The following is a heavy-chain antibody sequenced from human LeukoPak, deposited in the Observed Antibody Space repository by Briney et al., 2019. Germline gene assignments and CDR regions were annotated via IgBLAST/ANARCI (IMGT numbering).Heavy chain of an antibody. J-gene: IGHJ4*02. CDR1: GFTFSSYA. V-gene: IGHV3-23*01. CDR2: ISGSGGST. CDR3: AKAPYYDFWSGLDY. D-gene: IGHD3-3*01. Sequence: GGSLRLSCAASGFTFSSYAMSLVRQAPGKGLEWVSAISGSGGSTYYADSVKGRFTISRDNSKNTLYLQMNSLRAEDTAVYYCAKAPYYDFWSGLDYWGQGTLVTVSS.